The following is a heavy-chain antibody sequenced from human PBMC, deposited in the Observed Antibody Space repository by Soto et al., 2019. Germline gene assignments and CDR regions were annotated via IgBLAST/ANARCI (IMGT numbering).Heavy chain of an antibody. CDR1: GGSISSYY. CDR3: ASYQREYSGYGFDY. D-gene: IGHD5-12*01. J-gene: IGHJ4*02. V-gene: IGHV4-59*01. CDR2: IYYSGST. Sequence: PSETLSLTCTVSGGSISSYYWSWIRQPPGKGLEWIGYIYYSGSTNYNPSLKSRVTISVDTSKNQFSLKLSSVTAADTAVYYCASYQREYSGYGFDYWGQGTLVTVSS.